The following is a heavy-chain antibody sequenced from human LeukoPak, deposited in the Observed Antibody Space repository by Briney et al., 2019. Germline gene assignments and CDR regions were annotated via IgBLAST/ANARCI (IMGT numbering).Heavy chain of an antibody. CDR3: ARYPYDNSGFYQIGFDY. V-gene: IGHV4-39*07. CDR1: GGSISSSRYY. D-gene: IGHD3-22*01. CDR2: IYHSGST. Sequence: NPSETLSLTCTVSGGSISSSRYYWGWIRQPPGKGLEWIVDIYHSGSTYYNPSLKSRVIISVDTSKNQFSLKLSSVTAADTAVYYCARYPYDNSGFYQIGFDYWGQGTLVTVSS. J-gene: IGHJ4*02.